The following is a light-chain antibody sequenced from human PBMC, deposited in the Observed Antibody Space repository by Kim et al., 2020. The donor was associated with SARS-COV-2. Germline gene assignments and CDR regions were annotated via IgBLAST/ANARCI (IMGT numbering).Light chain of an antibody. CDR1: SSDVGGYNY. J-gene: IGLJ3*02. V-gene: IGLV2-11*02. CDR3: CSYAGSYTWV. CDR2: DVS. Sequence: VPSTSPGTSSDVGGYNYVSWYQQHQGNAPKLMIYDVSNRPSGVPDRFSGSKSGNTASLTISGLQAEDEADYYCCSYAGSYTWVFGGGTQLTVL.